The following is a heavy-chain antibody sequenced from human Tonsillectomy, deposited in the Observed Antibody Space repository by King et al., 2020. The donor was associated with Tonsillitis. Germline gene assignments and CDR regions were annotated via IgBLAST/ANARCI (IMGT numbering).Heavy chain of an antibody. CDR3: ARDIAAAGLYDY. D-gene: IGHD6-13*01. CDR2: IYSGGST. J-gene: IGHJ4*02. V-gene: IGHV3-66*01. Sequence: VQLVESGGGLVQPGGSLRLSCVASGFTVSFNYMSWVRQAPGKGLEWGSVIYSGGSTYYADSVKGRFTISRDNSKNTLYLQMNSLRVEDTAVYYCARDIAAAGLYDYWGQGTLVTVSS. CDR1: GFTVSFNY.